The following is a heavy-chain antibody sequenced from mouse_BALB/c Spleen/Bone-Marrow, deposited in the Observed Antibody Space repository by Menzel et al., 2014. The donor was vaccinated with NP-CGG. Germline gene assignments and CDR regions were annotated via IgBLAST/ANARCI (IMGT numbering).Heavy chain of an antibody. D-gene: IGHD2-4*01. CDR1: GFSLTDCG. CDR2: IWGGGST. CDR3: ARIYFDFDRFAY. J-gene: IGHJ3*01. V-gene: IGHV2-6-5*01. Sequence: VKLVESGPGLVAPSQSLSITCTVSGFSLTDCGVSWIRQPPGKGLERLGVIWGGGSTYYNSALKSRLSISKDNSKSQVFLKMNSLQTDDTAMYYCARIYFDFDRFAYWGQGTLVTVSA.